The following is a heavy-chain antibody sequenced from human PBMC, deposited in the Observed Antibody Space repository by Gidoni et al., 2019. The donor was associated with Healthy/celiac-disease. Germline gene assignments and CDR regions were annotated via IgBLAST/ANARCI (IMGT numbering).Heavy chain of an antibody. J-gene: IGHJ3*02. D-gene: IGHD3-22*01. CDR1: GFTFSDYY. Sequence: QVQLLESRGGLVNPGGSLILSCAASGFTFSDYYMSWTRQAPGKGLEWVSNISSSGSTIYYADSVKGRFTISRDNAKNALYLQMSSRRAEDTAAYYCARISGYHDAFDIWGQGTRVTVSS. CDR3: ARISGYHDAFDI. CDR2: ISSSGSTI. V-gene: IGHV3-11*01.